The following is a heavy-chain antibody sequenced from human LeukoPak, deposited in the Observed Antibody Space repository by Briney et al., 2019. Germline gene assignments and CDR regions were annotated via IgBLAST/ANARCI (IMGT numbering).Heavy chain of an antibody. Sequence: GGSLRLSCAASGFTFSSYAMSWVRQAPGKGLEWVSAISGSGGSTYYADSVKGRFTISRDNSENTLYLQMNSLRAEDTAVYYCARLRTIVVVVAAGYFDYWGQGTLVTVSS. CDR3: ARLRTIVVVVAAGYFDY. J-gene: IGHJ4*02. D-gene: IGHD2-15*01. CDR1: GFTFSSYA. V-gene: IGHV3-23*01. CDR2: ISGSGGST.